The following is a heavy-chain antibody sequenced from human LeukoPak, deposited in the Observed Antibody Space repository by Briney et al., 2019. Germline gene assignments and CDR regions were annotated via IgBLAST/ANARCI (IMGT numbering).Heavy chain of an antibody. CDR3: ARTVWFDP. V-gene: IGHV3-48*03. CDR2: ISTSGTTI. Sequence: AGGSLRLSCAASGFTFSSYEMNWVRQAPGKGLEWGSYISTSGTTIYYADSVKGRFTMSRDNAKNSLYLQMNSLRAEDTAVYYCARTVWFDPWGQGTLVTVSS. CDR1: GFTFSSYE. J-gene: IGHJ5*02.